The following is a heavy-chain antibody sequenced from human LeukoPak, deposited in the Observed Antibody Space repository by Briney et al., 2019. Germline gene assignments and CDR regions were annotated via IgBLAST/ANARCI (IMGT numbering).Heavy chain of an antibody. Sequence: GGSLRLSCAASGFTFSSYGMHWVRQAPGKGLEWVAFIRYDGSNKYYADSVKGRFTISRDNSKNTLYLQMNSLRAEDTAMYYCARLTRRGSGSKSYYSYWGQGTLVTVSS. CDR1: GFTFSSYG. CDR3: ARLTRRGSGSKSYYSY. D-gene: IGHD3-10*01. CDR2: IRYDGSNK. J-gene: IGHJ4*02. V-gene: IGHV3-30*02.